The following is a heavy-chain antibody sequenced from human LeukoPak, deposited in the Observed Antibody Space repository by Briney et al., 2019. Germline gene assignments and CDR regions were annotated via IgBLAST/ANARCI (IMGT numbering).Heavy chain of an antibody. J-gene: IGHJ4*02. Sequence: SETLSLTCSVYGGSFSGYWWSWVRLPPGKGLEWIGEINHRGSTIYNPSLKSRLTIAVDTYKIQFSLQLSSVTAADTAVYHCARGPPLNPGDFDSSGYYYFDYWGLGTLVTVSS. CDR3: ARGPPLNPGDFDSSGYYYFDY. CDR1: GGSFSGYW. D-gene: IGHD3-22*01. CDR2: INHRGST. V-gene: IGHV4-34*01.